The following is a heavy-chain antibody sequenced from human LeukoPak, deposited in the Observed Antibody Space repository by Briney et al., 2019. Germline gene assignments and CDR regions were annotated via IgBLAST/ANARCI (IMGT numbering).Heavy chain of an antibody. CDR2: IIPIFGTA. J-gene: IGHJ6*03. Sequence: SVKVSCKASGGTFSSYAISWVRQAPGQGLEWMGGIIPIFGTANYAQKFQGRVTITTDESTSTAYMELSSLRSEDTAVYYCASVLLWFGELHYHYYMDVWGKGATVTVSS. V-gene: IGHV1-69*05. CDR3: ASVLLWFGELHYHYYMDV. CDR1: GGTFSSYA. D-gene: IGHD3-10*01.